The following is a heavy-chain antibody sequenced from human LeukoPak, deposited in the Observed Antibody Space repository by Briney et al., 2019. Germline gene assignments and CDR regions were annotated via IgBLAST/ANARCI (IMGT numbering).Heavy chain of an antibody. D-gene: IGHD2-21*01. CDR2: INPASGGT. V-gene: IGHV1-2*02. CDR3: ARVLFPSGPTHCFDP. CDR1: GYIFSGHY. J-gene: IGHJ5*02. Sequence: ASVKVSCKASGYIFSGHYILWVRQAPGQGLEWMGWINPASGGTNNAQKFHGRVTMTTDTSISTLYMELNSLRSDDTAVYYCARVLFPSGPTHCFDPWGQGTLVTVSS.